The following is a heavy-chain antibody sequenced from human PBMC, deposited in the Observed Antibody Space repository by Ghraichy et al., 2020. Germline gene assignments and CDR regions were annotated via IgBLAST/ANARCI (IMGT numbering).Heavy chain of an antibody. V-gene: IGHV1-2*02. CDR2: INPNSGGT. CDR1: GYTFTGYY. D-gene: IGHD3-22*01. CDR3: ARGDSYYYDYGMDV. J-gene: IGHJ6*02. Sequence: ASVKVSCKASGYTFTGYYMHWVRQAPGQGLEWMGWINPNSGGTNYAQKFQGRVTMTRDTSISTAYMELSRLRSDDTAVYYCARGDSYYYDYGMDVWGQGATVTVSS.